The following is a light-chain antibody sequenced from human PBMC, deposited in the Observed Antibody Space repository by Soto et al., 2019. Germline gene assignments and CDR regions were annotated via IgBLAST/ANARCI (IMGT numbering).Light chain of an antibody. V-gene: IGLV2-18*02. CDR3: SSYTSSSTYV. Sequence: QSALTQPPSVSGSPGQSVAISCTGTGSDVGTFSRVSWYQQSPGTAPKLMIYDVSDRPSGVPDRFSGSKSGNTAYLTISGLQAEDEADYYCSSYTSSSTYVFGTGTKLTVL. J-gene: IGLJ1*01. CDR2: DVS. CDR1: GSDVGTFSR.